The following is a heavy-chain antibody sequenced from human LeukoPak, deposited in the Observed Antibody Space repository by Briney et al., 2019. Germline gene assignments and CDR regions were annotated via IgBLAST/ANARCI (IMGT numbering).Heavy chain of an antibody. D-gene: IGHD2-8*02. CDR1: GFTFSTFA. CDR3: ATYRQVLLPFES. Sequence: GGSLRLSCAASGFTFSTFAVIWVRQPPGKGLEWVSSIFPSGGEIHYADSVRGRFAISRDNSKSTLSLQMNSLRAEDTAIYYCATYRQVLLPFESWGQGTLVTVSS. CDR2: IFPSGGEI. J-gene: IGHJ4*02. V-gene: IGHV3-23*01.